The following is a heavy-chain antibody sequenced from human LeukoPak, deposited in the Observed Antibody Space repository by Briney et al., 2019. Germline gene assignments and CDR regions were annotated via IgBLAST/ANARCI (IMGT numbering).Heavy chain of an antibody. CDR3: AKDAFAYYDILTGQSTMDD. J-gene: IGHJ4*02. V-gene: IGHV3-30*18. D-gene: IGHD3-9*01. CDR1: GFTFSSYG. Sequence: GRSLRLSCAASGFTFSSYGMHWVRQAPGKGLEWVAVISYDGSNKYYADSVKGRFTISRDNSKNTLYLQMNSLRAEDTAVYYCAKDAFAYYDILTGQSTMDDWGQGTLVTVSS. CDR2: ISYDGSNK.